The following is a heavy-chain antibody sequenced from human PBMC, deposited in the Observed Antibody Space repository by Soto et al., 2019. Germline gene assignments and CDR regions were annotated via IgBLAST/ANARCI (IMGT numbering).Heavy chain of an antibody. V-gene: IGHV1-69*13. Sequence: ASVKVSCKASGGTFGNYGISWLRQAPGQGLEWMGGTIPIFDTPHYAQKFRDRVTITADATSTAYMELTSLTSEDTATYYCARDRADGSGTKYNRFGSCGQGTRVAVSS. CDR3: ARDRADGSGTKYNRFGS. J-gene: IGHJ5*01. CDR2: TIPIFDTP. CDR1: GGTFGNYG. D-gene: IGHD3-10*01.